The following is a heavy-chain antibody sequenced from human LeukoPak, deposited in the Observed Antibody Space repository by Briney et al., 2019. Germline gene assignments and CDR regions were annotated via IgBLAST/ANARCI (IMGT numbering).Heavy chain of an antibody. CDR3: AKDLTDYYDSSGYNY. Sequence: GGSLRLSCAASGFTFSSYAMSWVRQAPGKGLEWVSAISGSGGSTYCADSVKGRFTISRDNSKNTLYLQMNSLRAEDTAVYYCAKDLTDYYDSSGYNYWGQGTLVTVSS. D-gene: IGHD3-22*01. CDR1: GFTFSSYA. J-gene: IGHJ4*02. V-gene: IGHV3-23*01. CDR2: ISGSGGST.